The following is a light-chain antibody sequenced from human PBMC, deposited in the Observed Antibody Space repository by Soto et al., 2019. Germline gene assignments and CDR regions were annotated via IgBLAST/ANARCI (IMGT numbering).Light chain of an antibody. J-gene: IGKJ2*01. CDR2: DAS. Sequence: DIQMTQSSSTLSTSVGDRVTITCRASQSISSRLAWYQQKPEKAPKLLIYDASSLQSGVPSRFSGSGSGTEFTLTINSLQPDDFATYYCQQYNTYSYTFGQGTKVDIK. CDR1: QSISSR. V-gene: IGKV1-5*01. CDR3: QQYNTYSYT.